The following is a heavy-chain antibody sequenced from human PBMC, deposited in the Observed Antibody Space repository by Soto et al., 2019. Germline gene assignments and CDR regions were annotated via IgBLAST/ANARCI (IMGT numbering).Heavy chain of an antibody. J-gene: IGHJ2*01. Sequence: QVQLVESGGGVVQPGRSLRLSCAASGFTFSSYAMHWVRQAPGKGLEWVAVISYDGSNKYYADSVKGRFTISRDNSKNTLYLQMTSLRAEDTAVYYCARDKIRNWYFDLWGRGTLVTVSS. CDR1: GFTFSSYA. CDR2: ISYDGSNK. CDR3: ARDKIRNWYFDL. V-gene: IGHV3-30-3*01.